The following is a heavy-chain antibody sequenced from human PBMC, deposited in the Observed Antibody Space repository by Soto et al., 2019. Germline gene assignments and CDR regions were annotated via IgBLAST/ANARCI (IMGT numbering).Heavy chain of an antibody. Sequence: QVQLVQSGAEVKKPGSSVKVSCKASGGTFSSYTISWVRQAPGQGLEWMGRIIPILGIANYAQKFQGRVTXTXXKSTSTAYMELSSLRSEDTAVYYCASGGANDISDYWGQGTLVTVSS. CDR3: ASGGANDISDY. CDR1: GGTFSSYT. V-gene: IGHV1-69*02. J-gene: IGHJ4*02. D-gene: IGHD1-1*01. CDR2: IIPILGIA.